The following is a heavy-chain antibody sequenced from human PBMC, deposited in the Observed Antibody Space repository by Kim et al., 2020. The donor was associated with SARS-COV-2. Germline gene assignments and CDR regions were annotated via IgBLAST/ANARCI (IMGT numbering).Heavy chain of an antibody. V-gene: IGHV5-10-1*01. D-gene: IGHD6-13*01. CDR2: IDPSDSYT. Sequence: GESLKISCKGSGYSFTSYWISWVRQMPGKGLEWMGRIDPSDSYTNYSPSFQGHVTISADKSISTAYLQWSSLKASDTAMYYCAITRGIAALAGGMDVWGQGTTVTVSS. J-gene: IGHJ6*02. CDR1: GYSFTSYW. CDR3: AITRGIAALAGGMDV.